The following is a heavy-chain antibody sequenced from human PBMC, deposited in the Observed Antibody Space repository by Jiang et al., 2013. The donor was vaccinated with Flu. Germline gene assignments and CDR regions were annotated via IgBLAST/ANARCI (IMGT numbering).Heavy chain of an antibody. CDR1: GGPFNSYA. J-gene: IGHJ2*01. CDR3: ARDLFLYSGLTKWYFDL. Sequence: GAEVKKPGSSVKVSCEASGGPFNSYAINWVRQTPGHGLEWMGRIIPILGTTTYAQKFQGRVTITADKSTSIAYMELSSLKSEDTAIYFCARDLFLYSGLTKWYFDLWGLAPRXLSPQ. V-gene: IGHV1-69*04. CDR2: IIPILGTT. D-gene: IGHD2-21*01.